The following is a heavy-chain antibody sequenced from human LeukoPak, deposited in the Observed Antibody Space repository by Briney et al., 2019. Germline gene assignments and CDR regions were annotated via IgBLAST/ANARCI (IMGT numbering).Heavy chain of an antibody. CDR3: AKGSRDTSGWYRDY. CDR1: GFTCSSYA. CDR2: ISGSGGST. V-gene: IGHV3-23*01. Sequence: GGSLRLSCAASGFTCSSYAMSWVRQAPGKGLEWVSTISGSGGSTYYADSVKGRFTISRDNSKNTLYLQMNSLRAEDTAVYYCAKGSRDTSGWYRDYWGQGTLVTVSS. D-gene: IGHD6-19*01. J-gene: IGHJ4*02.